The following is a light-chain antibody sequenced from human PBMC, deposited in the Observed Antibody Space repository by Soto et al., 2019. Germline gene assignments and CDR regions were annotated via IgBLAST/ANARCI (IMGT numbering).Light chain of an antibody. CDR2: AAS. J-gene: IGKJ3*01. CDR3: QHVNIYPFT. CDR1: QGISSY. V-gene: IGKV1-9*01. Sequence: DIQLTQSPSFLSASVGDRVTFTCRASQGISSYLAWYQQRPGKAPKLLIYAASTLQSGVPSRFSGSGSGTEFTFTISSLQPEYITTYYCQHVNIYPFTSXRGS.